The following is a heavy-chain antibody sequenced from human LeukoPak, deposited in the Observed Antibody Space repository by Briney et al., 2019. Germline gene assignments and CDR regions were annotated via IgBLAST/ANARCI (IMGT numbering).Heavy chain of an antibody. J-gene: IGHJ4*02. CDR1: GGTFSSYA. CDR2: IIPIFGTA. Sequence: SVKASCKASGGTFSSYAICWVRQAPGQGLEWMGGIIPIFGTANYAQKFQGRVTITTDESTSTAYMELSSLRSEDTAVYYCATDLVWLASYQGSHYWGQGTLVTVSS. V-gene: IGHV1-69*05. CDR3: ATDLVWLASYQGSHY. D-gene: IGHD5-12*01.